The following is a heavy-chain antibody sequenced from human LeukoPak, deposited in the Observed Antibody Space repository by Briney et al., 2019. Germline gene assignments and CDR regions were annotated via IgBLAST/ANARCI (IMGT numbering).Heavy chain of an antibody. Sequence: GGSRRLSWAASGFAFSSYGMHGVGQAPGKGLEWVAVISYDGSNKYYADSVKGRFTISRDNSKNTLYLQMNSLRAEDTAVYYCAKPSTVDRRFDYWGQGTLVTVSS. CDR2: ISYDGSNK. J-gene: IGHJ4*02. CDR3: AKPSTVDRRFDY. CDR1: GFAFSSYG. D-gene: IGHD4-17*01. V-gene: IGHV3-30*18.